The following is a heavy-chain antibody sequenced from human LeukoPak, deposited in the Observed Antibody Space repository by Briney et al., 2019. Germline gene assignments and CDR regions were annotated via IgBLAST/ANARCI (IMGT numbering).Heavy chain of an antibody. V-gene: IGHV1-46*01. Sequence: ASVKVSCKASGYTFTSNYIHWVRQAPGQGLEWMGMIYPRDGSTSYAQKFQGRVTITADESTSTAYMELSSLRSEDTAVYYCARYGYASSGYYSYFDYWGQGTLVTVSS. CDR3: ARYGYASSGYYSYFDY. CDR1: GYTFTSNY. CDR2: IYPRDGST. J-gene: IGHJ4*02. D-gene: IGHD3-22*01.